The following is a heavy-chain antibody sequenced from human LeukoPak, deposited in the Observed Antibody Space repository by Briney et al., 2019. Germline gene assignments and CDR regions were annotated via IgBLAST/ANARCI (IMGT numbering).Heavy chain of an antibody. CDR1: GYTFTRYY. J-gene: IGHJ4*02. Sequence: ASVKVSCKASGYTFTRYYMHWVRQAPGQGLEWVGIINPSGGSTSYAQKFQGRVTMTRDTSTSTVYMELSSLRSEDTAVYYCARVKSVATIWRFPHYWGQGTLVTVSS. D-gene: IGHD5-24*01. V-gene: IGHV1-46*01. CDR2: INPSGGST. CDR3: ARVKSVATIWRFPHY.